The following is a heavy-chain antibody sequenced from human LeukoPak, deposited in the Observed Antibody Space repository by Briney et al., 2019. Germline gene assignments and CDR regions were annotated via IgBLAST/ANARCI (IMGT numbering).Heavy chain of an antibody. D-gene: IGHD3-3*01. V-gene: IGHV3-53*01. Sequence: GGSLRLSCAASGFTVSRKYMSWVRQAPGKGLEWVSVIYTGGATYYTDSVKGRFTISRDNSKNTLYLQMNSLRVEDTAVYYCARVFRPSLTVFIIRGAFDIWGQGTMVTVSS. CDR1: GFTVSRKY. CDR2: IYTGGAT. CDR3: ARVFRPSLTVFIIRGAFDI. J-gene: IGHJ3*02.